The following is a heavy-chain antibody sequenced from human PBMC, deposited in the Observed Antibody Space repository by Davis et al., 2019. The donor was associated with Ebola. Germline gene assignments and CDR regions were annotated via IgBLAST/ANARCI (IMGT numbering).Heavy chain of an antibody. J-gene: IGHJ5*02. CDR1: GGSISSSNW. D-gene: IGHD3-10*01. CDR2: IYHSGST. Sequence: MPSETLSLTCAVSGGSISSSNWWSWVRQPPGKGLEWIGEIYHSGSTNYNPSLKSRVTISVDKSKNQFSLKLRYVTAADTAVYYCARGLLWFGESPLNWFDPWGQGTLVTVSS. V-gene: IGHV4-4*02. CDR3: ARGLLWFGESPLNWFDP.